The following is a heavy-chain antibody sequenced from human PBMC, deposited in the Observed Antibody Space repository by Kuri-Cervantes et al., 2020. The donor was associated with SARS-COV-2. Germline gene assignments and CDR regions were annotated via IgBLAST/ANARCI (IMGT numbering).Heavy chain of an antibody. Sequence: GSLRLSCAVYGGSFSGYYWSWIRQPPGKGLEWIGEINHSGSTNYNPSLKSRVTISVDTSKNQFSLKLSSVTAADTAVYYCARGSYDFWSGYYTGRWFDPWGQGTLVTVSS. D-gene: IGHD3-3*01. CDR1: GGSFSGYY. CDR3: ARGSYDFWSGYYTGRWFDP. V-gene: IGHV4-34*01. CDR2: INHSGST. J-gene: IGHJ5*02.